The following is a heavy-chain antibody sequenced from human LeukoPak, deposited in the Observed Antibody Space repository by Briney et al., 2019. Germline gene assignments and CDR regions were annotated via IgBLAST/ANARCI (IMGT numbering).Heavy chain of an antibody. CDR3: TRVKNWKDGLNWFDP. Sequence: PETLSLTPALSVGSPTSYYFSSVRQPPGKGRRWRGYIYYIVSTNYTPSLQRRVTISVDTSKHQIPLNLSSVTPALTPLQHCTRVKNWKDGLNWFDPWGEGTLVT. V-gene: IGHV4-59*08. D-gene: IGHD1-1*01. CDR1: VGSPTSYY. CDR2: IYYIVST. J-gene: IGHJ5*02.